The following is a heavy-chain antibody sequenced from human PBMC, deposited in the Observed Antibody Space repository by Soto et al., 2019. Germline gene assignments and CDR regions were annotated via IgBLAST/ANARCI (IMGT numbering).Heavy chain of an antibody. J-gene: IGHJ1*01. CDR1: GYTFTNYG. Sequence: QVHLVQSGAEVKKPGASVKVSCKTSGYTFTNYGISWVRQAPGQGPQWMGWISCYNGDTKYAQTLQGRVTMTTDTSTSTAYMELRSLRADDTAVYYCARGGSTWSAEYYQHWGQGTVVIDS. D-gene: IGHD6-13*01. CDR3: ARGGSTWSAEYYQH. CDR2: ISCYNGDT. V-gene: IGHV1-18*01.